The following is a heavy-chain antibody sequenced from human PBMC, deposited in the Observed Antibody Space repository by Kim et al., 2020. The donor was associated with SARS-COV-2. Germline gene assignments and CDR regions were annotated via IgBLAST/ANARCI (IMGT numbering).Heavy chain of an antibody. V-gene: IGHV3-53*01. CDR3: AREKYSSGWYYFDY. Sequence: DPVQCRFTISRDNSKTPLYFKMNSLRAEDTAVYYCAREKYSSGWYYFDYWGQGTLVTVSP. J-gene: IGHJ4*02. D-gene: IGHD6-19*01.